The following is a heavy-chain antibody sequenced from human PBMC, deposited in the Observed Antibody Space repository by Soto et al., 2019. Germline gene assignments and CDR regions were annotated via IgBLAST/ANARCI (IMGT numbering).Heavy chain of an antibody. V-gene: IGHV3-15*01. J-gene: IGHJ6*03. D-gene: IGHD5-12*01. Sequence: GGSLRLSCAASGFTFSNAWMSWVRQAPGKGLEWVGRIKSKTDGGTTDYAAPVKGRFTIARDDSKNTLYLQMNSLKTEDTAVYYCTTLVATPILYYYYYYMDVWGKGTTVTVSS. CDR1: GFTFSNAW. CDR3: TTLVATPILYYYYYYMDV. CDR2: IKSKTDGGTT.